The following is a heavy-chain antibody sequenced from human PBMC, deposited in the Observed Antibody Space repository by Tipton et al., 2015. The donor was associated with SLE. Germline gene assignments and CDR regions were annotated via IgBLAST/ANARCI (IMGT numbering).Heavy chain of an antibody. Sequence: TLSLTCSVSGVSISTYYWSWIRQHPGKGLEWIGYIYYSGSTYYNPSLKSRVTISVDTSKNQFSLKLSSVTAADTAVYYCAREGCSSTSCYGYYYMDVWGKGTTVTVSS. D-gene: IGHD2-2*01. CDR2: IYYSGST. J-gene: IGHJ6*03. CDR3: AREGCSSTSCYGYYYMDV. V-gene: IGHV4-31*03. CDR1: GVSISTYY.